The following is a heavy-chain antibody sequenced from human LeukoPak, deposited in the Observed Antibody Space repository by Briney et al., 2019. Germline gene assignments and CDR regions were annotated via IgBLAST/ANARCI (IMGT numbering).Heavy chain of an antibody. D-gene: IGHD3-10*01. V-gene: IGHV3-21*01. CDR3: ARPLSSGSPQGLPTSPHLDY. Sequence: GGSLRLSCAASGFLFNTYSMNWVRQAPGKGLEWVSSISSTTSYIFYADSVRGRFTISRDNAKNSLYLQMTSLRAEDTAVYYCARPLSSGSPQGLPTSPHLDYWGQGTLVTVSS. CDR1: GFLFNTYS. J-gene: IGHJ4*02. CDR2: ISSTTSYI.